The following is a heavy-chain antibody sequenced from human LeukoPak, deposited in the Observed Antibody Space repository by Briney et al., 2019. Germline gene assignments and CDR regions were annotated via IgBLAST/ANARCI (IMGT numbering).Heavy chain of an antibody. CDR2: IYYSGST. Sequence: XSSSXXXGWIRQPPGKXLXGIGGIYYSGSTYYKPSLKSRVTISVDTAKNQFSLKLSSVTAADTAVYYCARHTYDYSNYVSYYYMDVWGKGTTVTVSS. CDR1: XSSSXX. CDR3: ARHTYDYSNYVSYYYMDV. J-gene: IGHJ6*03. D-gene: IGHD4-11*01. V-gene: IGHV4-39*01.